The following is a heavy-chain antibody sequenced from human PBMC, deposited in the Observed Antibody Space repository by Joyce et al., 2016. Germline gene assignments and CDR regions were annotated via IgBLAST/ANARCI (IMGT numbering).Heavy chain of an antibody. CDR2: ITPFNCNT. Sequence: MQLVQSGAEVKKTGSSVKVSCKASGYTFTYRYLHWVRQAPGQALVGMAWITPFNCNTNYAQKCQDRGTISRDRSMSTAFMELSSLRSEDTGMYYCATQATGYRYGTPSLDFDYWGQGSLVTVST. CDR3: ATQATGYRYGTPSLDFDY. D-gene: IGHD5-18*01. V-gene: IGHV1-45*02. J-gene: IGHJ4*02. CDR1: GYTFTYRY.